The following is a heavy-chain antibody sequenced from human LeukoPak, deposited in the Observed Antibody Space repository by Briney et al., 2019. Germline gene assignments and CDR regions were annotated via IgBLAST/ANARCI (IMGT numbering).Heavy chain of an antibody. J-gene: IGHJ4*02. CDR1: GYTFTSYA. CDR3: GRVEMATTQDY. CDR2: INAGNGNT. Sequence: GASVKVSCKASGYTFTSYAMHWVRQAPGQRLEWMGWINAGNGNTKYSQKFQGRVTITRDTSASTAYMELSSLRSEDTAVYYCGRVEMATTQDYWGQGTLVTVSS. D-gene: IGHD5-24*01. V-gene: IGHV1-3*01.